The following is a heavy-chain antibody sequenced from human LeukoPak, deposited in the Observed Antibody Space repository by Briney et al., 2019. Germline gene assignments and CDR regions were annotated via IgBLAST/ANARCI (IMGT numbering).Heavy chain of an antibody. CDR1: GFTFSSYD. Sequence: GGSLRLSCAASGFTFSSYDMSWVRQAPGKGPEWVSGISGSGGTTYYADSAKGRFTISRDNSKNTLYPQMNSLRADDTAVYYCAKDKFSVAVVADRLKWFDPWGQGTLVTVSS. CDR2: ISGSGGTT. V-gene: IGHV3-23*01. CDR3: AKDKFSVAVVADRLKWFDP. J-gene: IGHJ5*02. D-gene: IGHD2-15*01.